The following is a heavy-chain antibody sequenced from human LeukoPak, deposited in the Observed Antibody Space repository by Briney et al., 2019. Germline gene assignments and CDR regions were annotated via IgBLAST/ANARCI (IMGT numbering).Heavy chain of an antibody. CDR1: GGSISSYY. CDR2: IYYTGST. J-gene: IGHJ4*02. V-gene: IGHV4-59*01. CDR3: ARTGPRQLIDY. D-gene: IGHD6-19*01. Sequence: SETLSLTCTVSGGSISSYYWSWIRQPPGKGLEWTGYIYYTGSTNYNPSLKSRVTISVDTSKNQFSLKLSSLTAAVTAVYYCARTGPRQLIDYWGQGTLVTVSS.